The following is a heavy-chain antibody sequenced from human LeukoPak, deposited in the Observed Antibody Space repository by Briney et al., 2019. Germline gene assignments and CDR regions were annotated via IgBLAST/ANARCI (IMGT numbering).Heavy chain of an antibody. D-gene: IGHD3-22*01. Sequence: ASVRVSCKASGYTFTSYYMHWVRQAPGQGLEWMGIINPCGGSTSYAQKFQGRVTMTRDTSTSTVYMELSSLRSEDTAVYYCAREVCYDGSGCDAFDIWGHGKIGSVSS. CDR1: GYTFTSYY. CDR2: INPCGGST. CDR3: AREVCYDGSGCDAFDI. V-gene: IGHV1-46*01. J-gene: IGHJ3*02.